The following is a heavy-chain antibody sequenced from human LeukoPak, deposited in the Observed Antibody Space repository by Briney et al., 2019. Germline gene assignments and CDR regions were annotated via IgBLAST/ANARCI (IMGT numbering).Heavy chain of an antibody. CDR3: ARFSSGSYYNVMYYFDY. CDR1: GGSISSSSYY. Sequence: SETLSLTCTVSGGSISSSSYYWGWIRQPPGKGLEWIGSIYYSGSTYYNPSLKSRVTISVDTSKNQFSLKLSSVTAADTAVYYCARFSSGSYYNVMYYFDYWGQGTLVTVSS. CDR2: IYYSGST. D-gene: IGHD3-10*01. J-gene: IGHJ4*02. V-gene: IGHV4-39*07.